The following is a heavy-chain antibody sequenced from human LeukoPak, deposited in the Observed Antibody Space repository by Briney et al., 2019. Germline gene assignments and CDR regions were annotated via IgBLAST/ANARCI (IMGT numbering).Heavy chain of an antibody. CDR1: GGSISSGGYY. V-gene: IGHV4-30-2*01. D-gene: IGHD6-6*01. CDR3: ARGIGYSSSLYHYYYYMEV. Sequence: SETLSLTCTASGGSISSGGYYWSWIRQPPGKGLEWIGYIYNSVSTYYNPSLKSRVTISVDRSKNQFSLKLSSVTAADTAVYYCARGIGYSSSLYHYYYYMEVWGKGTTVTVSS. J-gene: IGHJ6*03. CDR2: IYNSVST.